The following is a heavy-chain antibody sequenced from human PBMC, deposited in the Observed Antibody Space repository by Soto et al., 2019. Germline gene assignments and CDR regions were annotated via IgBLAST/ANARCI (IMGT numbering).Heavy chain of an antibody. CDR2: INPSRGSA. CDR3: ARPLLRNTIDL. CDR1: GYTFFKYF. D-gene: IGHD3-10*01. V-gene: IGHV1-46*01. J-gene: IGHJ6*04. Sequence: ASVKVACKASGYTFFKYFIHWVRQAPGQGLEWIGIINPSRGSATYGPIFQGRVSLTTDMPTSTVYMELSSLRSEDTAIYYCARPLLRNTIDLSGKGTSVTVSS.